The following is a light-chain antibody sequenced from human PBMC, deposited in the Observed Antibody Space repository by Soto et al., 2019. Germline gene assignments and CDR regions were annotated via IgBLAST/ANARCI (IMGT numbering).Light chain of an antibody. CDR2: GAS. V-gene: IGKV1-9*01. CDR3: QQFNDYPRT. Sequence: DIQLTQSPSFLSASVGDRVTITCRASQAISSYLAWYQQKPGKPPKLLIYGASTLQSDVPSRFSGSGSGTEFTLTVSSLQAEDAATYDCQQFNDYPRTFGGGTKVEIK. J-gene: IGKJ4*01. CDR1: QAISSY.